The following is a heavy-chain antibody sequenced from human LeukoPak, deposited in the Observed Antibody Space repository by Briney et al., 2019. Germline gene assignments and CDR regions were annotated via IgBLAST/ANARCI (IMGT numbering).Heavy chain of an antibody. V-gene: IGHV1-18*01. J-gene: IGHJ4*02. CDR2: ISTYNGDT. CDR3: TRDPSSTSGWYIYFDY. Sequence: ASVKVSSKPSGYAFKKYAITTVRQAPGQGLEWMRWISTYNGDTNYAQNFKGRVTMTTDASTSTAYMELRSLRSDDTAVYYCTRDPSSTSGWYIYFDYWGQAPLVTVSS. CDR1: GYAFKKYA. D-gene: IGHD6-19*01.